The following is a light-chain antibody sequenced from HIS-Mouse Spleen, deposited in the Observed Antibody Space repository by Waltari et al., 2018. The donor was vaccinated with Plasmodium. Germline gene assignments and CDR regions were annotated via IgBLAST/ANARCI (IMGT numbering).Light chain of an antibody. CDR2: WAS. CDR3: QQYYSTPYT. CDR1: QSVLYSSNNKND. V-gene: IGKV4-1*01. Sequence: DIVMTQSPDSLAVSLGERATINCKSSQSVLYSSNNKNDLAWYQQKPGQPHKLLIYWASTREAGVPDLFSGSGSGTDFTLTISSLQAEDVAVYYCQQYYSTPYTFGQGTKLEIK. J-gene: IGKJ2*01.